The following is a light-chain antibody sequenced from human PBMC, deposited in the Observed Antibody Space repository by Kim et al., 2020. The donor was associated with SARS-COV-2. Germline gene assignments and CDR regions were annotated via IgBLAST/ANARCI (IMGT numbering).Light chain of an antibody. V-gene: IGLV3-19*01. CDR1: RLGYFY. CDR3: SARDRSGNENV. CDR2: DRN. J-gene: IGLJ1*01. Sequence: ALGQTVRNTCQGDRLGYFYPTWYQQKPGQAPILVIVDRNNRPSAIPARFSGSKSGTTGCLTITGAQANDAADYYCSARDRSGNENVFGSGTKVTVL.